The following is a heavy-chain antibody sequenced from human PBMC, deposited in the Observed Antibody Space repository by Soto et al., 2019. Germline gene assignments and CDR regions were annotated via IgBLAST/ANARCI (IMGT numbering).Heavy chain of an antibody. CDR1: GFTSSSYV. CDR3: ARGDPYYGMDV. CDR2: ISYDGSNK. J-gene: IGHJ6*02. Sequence: QVQLVESGGGVVQPGRSLRLSCEASGFTSSSYVMHWVRQAPGKGQEWVAVISYDGSNKHYADSVKGGFTISRDNSKNTLYLEMNSLRGEDTAVYSCARGDPYYGMDVWGQGTTVTVSS. V-gene: IGHV3-30*03.